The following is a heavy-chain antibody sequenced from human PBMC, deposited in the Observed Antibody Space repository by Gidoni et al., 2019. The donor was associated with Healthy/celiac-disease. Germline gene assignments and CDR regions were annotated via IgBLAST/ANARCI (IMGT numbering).Heavy chain of an antibody. Sequence: EVQLVESGGGLVQPGMSLRLSCAASGFTFDDYALHWVRRVPGKCLEWVSGSSWNSGSIGYADSVKGRFTISRDNAKNSLYLQMNSLRAEDAALYYCAKDMGWNYREDFDIWGQGTMVTVSS. CDR1: GFTFDDYA. D-gene: IGHD1-7*01. V-gene: IGHV3-9*01. CDR2: SSWNSGSI. J-gene: IGHJ3*02. CDR3: AKDMGWNYREDFDI.